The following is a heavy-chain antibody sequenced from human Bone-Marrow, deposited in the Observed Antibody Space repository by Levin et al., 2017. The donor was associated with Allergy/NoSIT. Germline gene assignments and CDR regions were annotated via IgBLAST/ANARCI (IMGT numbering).Heavy chain of an antibody. CDR3: TTLPLLPDIQDC. D-gene: IGHD2-15*01. CDR1: GFTFSASP. CDR2: IRTKTNTYVT. Sequence: LTCAASGFTFSASPLHWVRQASGKGLEWVARIRTKTNTYVTAYAASVKGRFTISRDDSKNTAYLQMNSLKTEDTAIYYCTTLPLLPDIQDCWGQGTLVTVSS. V-gene: IGHV3-73*01. J-gene: IGHJ4*02.